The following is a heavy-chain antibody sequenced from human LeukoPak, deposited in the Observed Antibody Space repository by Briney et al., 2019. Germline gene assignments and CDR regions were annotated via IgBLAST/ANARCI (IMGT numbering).Heavy chain of an antibody. J-gene: IGHJ5*02. V-gene: IGHV4-31*03. D-gene: IGHD1-26*01. CDR1: GGSISSGGYY. Sequence: SQTLSLTCTVSGGSISSGGYYWSWICQHPGKGLEWIGYIYYSGSTYYNPSLKSRVTISVDTSKNQFSLKLSSVTAADTAVYYCARFHLRRDGRWFDPWGQGTLVTVSS. CDR3: ARFHLRRDGRWFDP. CDR2: IYYSGST.